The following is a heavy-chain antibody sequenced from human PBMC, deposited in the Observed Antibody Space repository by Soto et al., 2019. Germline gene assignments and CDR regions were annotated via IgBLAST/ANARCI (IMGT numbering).Heavy chain of an antibody. V-gene: IGHV4-4*02. J-gene: IGHJ4*02. Sequence: QVQLQESGPGLVRPSGTLSLTCDVSGGSITSSNWWSWVRQPPGKGLEWIGEIHHSGSTNNNPSLKSRVTRSVDKSKDELSLKLSPVTTAVTAVYYCAGRSSTVTTSSFDYWGQGTQVTVSS. D-gene: IGHD4-17*01. CDR3: AGRSSTVTTSSFDY. CDR1: GGSITSSNW. CDR2: IHHSGST.